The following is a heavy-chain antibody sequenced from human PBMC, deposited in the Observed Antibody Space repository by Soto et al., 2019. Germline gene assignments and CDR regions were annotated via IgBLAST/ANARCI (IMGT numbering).Heavy chain of an antibody. Sequence: ASVKVSCKASGYTFTSYAMHWVRQAPGQRLEWMGWINAGNGNTKYSQKFQGRVTITRDTSASTAYMELSSLRSEDTAVYYCARRSYYDFWSGYYFVGYGMDVWGQGTTVTVSS. CDR1: GYTFTSYA. CDR2: INAGNGNT. D-gene: IGHD3-3*01. J-gene: IGHJ6*02. V-gene: IGHV1-3*01. CDR3: ARRSYYDFWSGYYFVGYGMDV.